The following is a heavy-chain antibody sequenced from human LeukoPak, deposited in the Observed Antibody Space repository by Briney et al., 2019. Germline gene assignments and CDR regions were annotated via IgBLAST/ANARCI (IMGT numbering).Heavy chain of an antibody. CDR1: GGSISSAGYS. CDR2: IYYSGST. J-gene: IGHJ4*02. D-gene: IGHD6-6*01. Sequence: SQTLSLPCTVSGGSISSAGYSWSWIRQHPGKGLEWIVYIYYSGSTYYNPSLKSRVTTSVDKSNNQFSLNLSSVTAADTAVYYCARATSRYYFDYWGQGTLVTVSS. V-gene: IGHV4-31*03. CDR3: ARATSRYYFDY.